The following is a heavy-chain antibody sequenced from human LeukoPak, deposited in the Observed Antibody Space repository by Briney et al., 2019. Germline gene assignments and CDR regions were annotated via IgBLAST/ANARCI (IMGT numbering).Heavy chain of an antibody. D-gene: IGHD3-10*01. CDR1: GFTLSIYW. J-gene: IGHJ6*02. CDR2: IRPDGSEK. CDR3: ARELLWFGGGGMDV. V-gene: IGHV3-7*01. Sequence: SGGSLRLSCATSGFTLSIYWMSWVRQAPGKGPEWVANIRPDGSEKNYVDSVKGRFTISRDNAKNSLYLQMNSLRDEDTAVYYCARELLWFGGGGMDVWGQGTMVTVSS.